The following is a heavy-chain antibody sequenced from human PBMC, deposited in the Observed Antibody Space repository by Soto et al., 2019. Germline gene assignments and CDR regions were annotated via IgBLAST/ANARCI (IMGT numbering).Heavy chain of an antibody. CDR3: AKDGTSGGTYFDY. V-gene: IGHV3-30*18. Sequence: QVQLVDSGGGVVQPGRSLRLSCAAPGFTFSNYGMHWVRQAPGKGLEWVAFISYHGSDKNYADSVKGRFTISRDNSKNTFYLQMNSLRVDDTAVYYCAKDGTSGGTYFDYWGQGTLVTVSS. CDR2: ISYHGSDK. CDR1: GFTFSNYG. J-gene: IGHJ4*02.